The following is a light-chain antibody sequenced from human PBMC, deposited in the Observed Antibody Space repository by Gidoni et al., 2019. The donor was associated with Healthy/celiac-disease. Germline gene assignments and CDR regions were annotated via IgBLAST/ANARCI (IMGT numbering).Light chain of an antibody. Sequence: DIQMTQSPSSLSASVGDRVTITCRASQSISSYLNWYQQKPGKAPKLLIYAASSLQSGVPSRFSSGGCGTDFTLTISRLHPEDFATYYCQQSYSTPPTFGQGTKLEIK. CDR1: QSISSY. V-gene: IGKV1-39*01. CDR2: AAS. J-gene: IGKJ2*01. CDR3: QQSYSTPPT.